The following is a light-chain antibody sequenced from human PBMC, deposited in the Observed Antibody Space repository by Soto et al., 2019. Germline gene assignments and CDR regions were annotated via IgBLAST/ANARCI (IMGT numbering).Light chain of an antibody. V-gene: IGKV1-27*01. CDR2: DAP. CDR1: QGISNS. CDR3: QKYKSAPYT. Sequence: DIQMTQSPSSLSASIGDKVTITCRASQGISNSLAWYQKRPGKVPILLIYDAPTLQSGVPSRFSGSGTGTDFTLTISSLQPEDVATYYCQKYKSAPYTFGPGTRVDIK. J-gene: IGKJ3*01.